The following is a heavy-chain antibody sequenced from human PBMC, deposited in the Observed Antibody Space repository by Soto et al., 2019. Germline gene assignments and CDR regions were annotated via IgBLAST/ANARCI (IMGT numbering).Heavy chain of an antibody. CDR2: IYYSGSTYYSGST. CDR1: GGSISSGGYY. CDR3: AEGSTVVTPGAFDI. V-gene: IGHV4-31*03. D-gene: IGHD4-17*01. J-gene: IGHJ3*02. Sequence: QVQLQESGPGLVKPSQTLSLTCTVSGGSISSGGYYWSWIRQHPGKGLEWIGYIYYSGSTYYSGSTYYNPSLKCRVTISVDTSKNQFSLKLNSVTAADTAVYYCAEGSTVVTPGAFDIWGQGTMVTVSS.